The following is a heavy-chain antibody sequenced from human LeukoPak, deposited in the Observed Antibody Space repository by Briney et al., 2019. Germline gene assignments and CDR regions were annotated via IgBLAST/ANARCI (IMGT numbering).Heavy chain of an antibody. CDR3: ARGYCSSTNCYDY. CDR1: GGSISSYY. CDR2: IYYSGST. D-gene: IGHD2-2*01. J-gene: IGHJ4*02. Sequence: SETLSLTCTVSGGSISSYYWSWIRQPPGKGLEWIGYIYYSGSTNYNPSLKSRVTISVDRSKNQFSLKLSSVTAADTAVYYCARGYCSSTNCYDYWGQGTLVTVSS. V-gene: IGHV4-59*12.